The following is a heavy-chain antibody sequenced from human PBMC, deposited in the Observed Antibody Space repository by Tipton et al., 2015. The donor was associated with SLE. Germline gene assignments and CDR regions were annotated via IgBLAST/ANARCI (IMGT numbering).Heavy chain of an antibody. CDR2: TYQRSKWYN. J-gene: IGHJ2*01. CDR1: GDSVSSNSAA. V-gene: IGHV6-1*01. Sequence: GLVKPSQTLSLTCAISGDSVSSNSAAWNWIRQSPSRGLEWLGRTYQRSKWYNDYAVSVKSRITINPDTSKNQFSLKLSSVTAADTAMYYCARRLHWYFDLWGRGTLVTVSS. D-gene: IGHD5-12*01. CDR3: ARRLHWYFDL.